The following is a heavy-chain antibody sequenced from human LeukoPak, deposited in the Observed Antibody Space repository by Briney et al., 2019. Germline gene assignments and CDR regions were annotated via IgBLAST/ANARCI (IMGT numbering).Heavy chain of an antibody. CDR3: ARDNYYDTSAFDI. CDR2: IYSGGDT. V-gene: IGHV3-53*01. D-gene: IGHD3-22*01. J-gene: IGHJ3*02. Sequence: GGSLRLSCAASGFTFSDHYIDWVRQAPGKGLEWVSLIYSGGDTYYADSVKGRFTIFRDNSKNTLYLQMNSLRAEDTAVYYCARDNYYDTSAFDIWGQGTMVTVSS. CDR1: GFTFSDHY.